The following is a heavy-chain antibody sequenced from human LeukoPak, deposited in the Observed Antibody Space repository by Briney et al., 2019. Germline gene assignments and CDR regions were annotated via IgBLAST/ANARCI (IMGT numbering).Heavy chain of an antibody. D-gene: IGHD1-26*01. CDR2: IYHSGST. Sequence: KPSETLSLTCAVSGYSISGGYYWGWIRQSPGKGLEWIGSIYHSGSTYYNPSLKSRVTISVDTSKNQFSLKLSSVTAADTAVYYCARRTVGNWFDPWGQGTLVTVSS. CDR1: GYSISGGYY. J-gene: IGHJ5*02. V-gene: IGHV4-38-2*01. CDR3: ARRTVGNWFDP.